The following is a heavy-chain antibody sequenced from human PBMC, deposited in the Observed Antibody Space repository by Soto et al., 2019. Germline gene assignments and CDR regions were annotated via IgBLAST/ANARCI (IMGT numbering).Heavy chain of an antibody. V-gene: IGHV1-46*01. CDR3: ARGIGSTSWAKYYYYGMDV. D-gene: IGHD6-13*01. J-gene: IGHJ6*02. CDR2: INPSGGST. Sequence: QVQLVQSGAEVKKPGASVKVSCKASGYTFTTYYMNWVRQAPGQGLEWMGIINPSGGSTSYAQKFQGRVTMTRDTSTSTVYMELSSLKSEDTAVYYCARGIGSTSWAKYYYYGMDVWGQGTTVTVSS. CDR1: GYTFTTYY.